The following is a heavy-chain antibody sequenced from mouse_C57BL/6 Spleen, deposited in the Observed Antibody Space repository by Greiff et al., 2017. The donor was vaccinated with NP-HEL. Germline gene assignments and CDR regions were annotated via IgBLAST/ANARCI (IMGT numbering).Heavy chain of an antibody. CDR1: GYTFTDYY. CDR3: ASGNRGFYYYAMDY. Sequence: EVQLQQSGPELVKPGASVKISCKASGYTFTDYYMNWVKQSHGKSLEWIGDINPNNGGTSYNQKFKGKATLTVDKSSSTAYMELRSLTSEDSAVYYCASGNRGFYYYAMDYWGQGTSVTVSS. CDR2: INPNNGGT. V-gene: IGHV1-26*01. D-gene: IGHD2-1*01. J-gene: IGHJ4*01.